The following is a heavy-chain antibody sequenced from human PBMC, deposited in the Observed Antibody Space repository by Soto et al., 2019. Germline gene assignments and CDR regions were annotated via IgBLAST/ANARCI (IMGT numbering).Heavy chain of an antibody. CDR2: ISGSGGRT. V-gene: IGHV3-23*01. J-gene: IGHJ4*02. D-gene: IGHD3-16*02. CDR1: GFTFSSYA. Sequence: EVQLLESGGGLVQPGGSLRLSCAASGFTFSSYAMSWVCQAPGKGLEWVSAISGSGGRTYYADSVKGRFTISRDNSKNTLYLQMNRLRAEDTAVYYCAKASKRGIWGSYPKTDFDYWGQGTLVTVSS. CDR3: AKASKRGIWGSYPKTDFDY.